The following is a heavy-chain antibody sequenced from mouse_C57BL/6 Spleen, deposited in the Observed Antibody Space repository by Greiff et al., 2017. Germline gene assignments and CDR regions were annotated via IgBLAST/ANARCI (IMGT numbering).Heavy chain of an antibody. J-gene: IGHJ3*01. Sequence: QVQLQQPGAELVKPGASVKLSCKASGYTFTSYWMQWVKQRPGQGLEWIGEIDPSDSYTNYNQKFKGKATLTVDTSSSTAYMQLSSLTSEDSAVYYCARSYYYGSSSAWFAYWGQGTLVTVSA. V-gene: IGHV1-50*01. CDR1: GYTFTSYW. CDR3: ARSYYYGSSSAWFAY. CDR2: IDPSDSYT. D-gene: IGHD1-1*01.